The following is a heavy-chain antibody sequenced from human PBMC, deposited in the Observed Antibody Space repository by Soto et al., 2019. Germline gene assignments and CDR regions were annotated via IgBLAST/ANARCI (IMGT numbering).Heavy chain of an antibody. V-gene: IGHV4-30-4*01. D-gene: IGHD4-4*01. Sequence: PXETLSLTCTFSVVSISSGDYYCSWIRQPPWKGLEWIGYIYYSGSTYYNPSLKSRVTISVDTSKNQFSLKLSSVTAADTAVYYCARDRGLQYKYYYYYYGMEVWGQGTTVNVSS. CDR1: VVSISSGDYY. CDR3: ARDRGLQYKYYYYYYGMEV. J-gene: IGHJ6*01. CDR2: IYYSGST.